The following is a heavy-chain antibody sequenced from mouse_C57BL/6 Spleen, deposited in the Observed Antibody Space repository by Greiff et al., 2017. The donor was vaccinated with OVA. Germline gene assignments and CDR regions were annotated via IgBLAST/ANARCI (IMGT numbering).Heavy chain of an antibody. Sequence: QVQLKQPGAELVKPGASVKMSCKASGYTFTSYWITWVKQRPGQGLEWIGDIYPGSGSTNYNEKFKSKATLTVDTSSSTAYMQLSSLTSEDSAVYYCARSGYYGNYDAMDYWGQGTSVTVSS. CDR2: IYPGSGST. D-gene: IGHD2-1*01. CDR3: ARSGYYGNYDAMDY. V-gene: IGHV1-55*01. J-gene: IGHJ4*01. CDR1: GYTFTSYW.